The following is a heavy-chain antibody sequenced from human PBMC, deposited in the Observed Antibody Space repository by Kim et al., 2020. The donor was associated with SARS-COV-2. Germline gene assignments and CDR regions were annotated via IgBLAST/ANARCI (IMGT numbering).Heavy chain of an antibody. CDR3: ARGRGVIIHRVSDY. CDR2: INAGNGNT. Sequence: ASVKVSCKASGYTFTSYAMHWVRQAPGQRLEWMGWINAGNGNTKYSQKFQGRVTITRDTSASTAYMELSSLRSEDTAVYYCARGRGVIIHRVSDYWGQGTLVTVSS. D-gene: IGHD3-10*01. J-gene: IGHJ4*02. CDR1: GYTFTSYA. V-gene: IGHV1-3*01.